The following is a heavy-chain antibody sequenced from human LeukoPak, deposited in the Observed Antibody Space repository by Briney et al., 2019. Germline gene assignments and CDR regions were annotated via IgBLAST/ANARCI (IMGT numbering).Heavy chain of an antibody. D-gene: IGHD3-3*01. J-gene: IGHJ3*02. V-gene: IGHV4-39*01. CDR3: ARHRSTYYDFWSGSLDAFDI. CDR2: IYYSGST. Sequence: SETLSLTCTVSGGSISSSSYYWGWIRQPPGKGLEWIGSIYYSGSTYCNPPLKSRVTISVDTSKNQFSLKLSSVTAADTAVYYCARHRSTYYDFWSGSLDAFDIWGQGTMVTVPS. CDR1: GGSISSSSYY.